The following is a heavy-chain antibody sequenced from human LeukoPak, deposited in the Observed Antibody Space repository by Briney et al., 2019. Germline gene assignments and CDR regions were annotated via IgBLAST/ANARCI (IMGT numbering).Heavy chain of an antibody. D-gene: IGHD6-25*01. CDR2: VYYGRSP. Sequence: PSETLSLTCTVSGDSISRSTYYWAWIRQPPGKGQEWIGSVYYGRSPYFNPSLESRATISVDTSKNHFTLKMSSVTAADTAVYYCARSSGTGTFSYWGQGTLVTASS. J-gene: IGHJ4*02. CDR1: GDSISRSTYY. CDR3: ARSSGTGTFSY. V-gene: IGHV4-39*02.